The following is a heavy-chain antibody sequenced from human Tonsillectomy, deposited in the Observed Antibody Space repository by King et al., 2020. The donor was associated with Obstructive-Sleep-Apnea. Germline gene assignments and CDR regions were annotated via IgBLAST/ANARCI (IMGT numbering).Heavy chain of an antibody. CDR2: IYYSGST. Sequence: QLQESGPGLVKPSQTLSLTCTVSGGSISSGGYYWSWIRQHPGKGLEWIGYIYYSGSTYYNPSLKSRVTISVDTSKNQFSLKLSSVTAADTAVYYCARVGGGYCSGGSCSHRWFDPWGQGTLVTVSS. J-gene: IGHJ5*02. D-gene: IGHD2-15*01. V-gene: IGHV4-31*03. CDR1: GGSISSGGYY. CDR3: ARVGGGYCSGGSCSHRWFDP.